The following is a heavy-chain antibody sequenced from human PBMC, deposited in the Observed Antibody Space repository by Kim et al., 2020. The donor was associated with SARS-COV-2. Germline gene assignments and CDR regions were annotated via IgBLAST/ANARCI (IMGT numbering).Heavy chain of an antibody. CDR2: IYTSGST. V-gene: IGHV4-61*02. CDR3: ARGTMISSGWYVGVSLEYFQH. CDR1: GGSISSGSYY. D-gene: IGHD6-19*01. J-gene: IGHJ1*01. Sequence: SETLSLTCTVSGGSISSGSYYWSWIRQPAGKGLEWIGRIYTSGSTNYNPSLKSRGTISVDTSKNQFSLKLSSVTAADTAVYYCARGTMISSGWYVGVSLEYFQHWGQGTLVTVSS.